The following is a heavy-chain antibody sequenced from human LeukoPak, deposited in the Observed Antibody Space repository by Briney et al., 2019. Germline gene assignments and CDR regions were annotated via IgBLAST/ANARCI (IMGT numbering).Heavy chain of an antibody. CDR3: ASGVAAYYFDY. CDR1: GFTFSSYW. D-gene: IGHD2-15*01. Sequence: PGGSLRLSCAASGFTFSSYWMSWVRQAPGKGLEWVANIKQDGSEKYYVDSVKGRFTISRDNAKNSLYLQMNSLRAEDSAVYYCASGVAAYYFDYWGRGTLVTVSS. CDR2: IKQDGSEK. V-gene: IGHV3-7*01. J-gene: IGHJ4*02.